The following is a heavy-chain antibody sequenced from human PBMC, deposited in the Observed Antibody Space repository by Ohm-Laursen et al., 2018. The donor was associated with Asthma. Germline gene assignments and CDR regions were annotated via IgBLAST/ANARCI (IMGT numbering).Heavy chain of an antibody. J-gene: IGHJ4*02. D-gene: IGHD5-24*01. V-gene: IGHV3-30-3*01. CDR3: ARGVGYRRGYYFDY. CDR1: GFTFSSLA. CDR2: LPYDESNN. Sequence: SLRPSCSASGFTFSSLAMHWVRQAPGKGLEWVAVLPYDESNNDYADSVKGRFTISRDNSKNTLYLQMNSLRPEDTAVYYCARGVGYRRGYYFDYWGLGTLVTVSS.